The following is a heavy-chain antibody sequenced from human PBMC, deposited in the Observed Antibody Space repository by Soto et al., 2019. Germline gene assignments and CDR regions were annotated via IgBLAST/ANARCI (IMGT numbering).Heavy chain of an antibody. CDR1: GFSFDDFA. CDR2: ISWDSVSI. Sequence: VQLVESGGGLVQPGKSLRLSCEGSGFSFDDFAMYWVRQPPGMGLEWVAGISWDSVSIVYGGSVKGRFTVSRDNAKNSLYLQLNSLRPEDTALYYCVKDIRMSRDYSDYWGASDVWGQGTMLTVSS. CDR3: VKDIRMSRDYSDYWGASDV. D-gene: IGHD4-17*01. V-gene: IGHV3-9*01. J-gene: IGHJ3*01.